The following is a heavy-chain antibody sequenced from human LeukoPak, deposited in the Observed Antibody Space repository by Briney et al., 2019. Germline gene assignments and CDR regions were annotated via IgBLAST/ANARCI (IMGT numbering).Heavy chain of an antibody. CDR3: ARSIWFGQNNYYMDV. J-gene: IGHJ6*03. CDR2: INWNGGST. D-gene: IGHD3-10*01. V-gene: IGHV3-20*04. Sequence: PGGSLRLSCAASGFTFDDYGMSWVRQAPGKGLEWVSGINWNGGSTGYADSVKGRFTISRDNAKNSLYLQMNSLRAEDTAVYYCARSIWFGQNNYYMDVWGKGTTVTISS. CDR1: GFTFDDYG.